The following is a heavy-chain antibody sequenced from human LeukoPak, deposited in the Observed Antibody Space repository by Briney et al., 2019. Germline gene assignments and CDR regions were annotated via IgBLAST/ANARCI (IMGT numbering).Heavy chain of an antibody. CDR1: GGSISSSDYY. J-gene: IGHJ5*02. D-gene: IGHD2-15*01. CDR3: ARALGYCSGGSCTRGYNWFDP. Sequence: PSETLSLTGTVSGGSISSSDYYWGWIRQPPGKGLEWIGSIYYGGGTYYNPSLKSRVTISVDTSMNQFSLKLSFVTTADTAVYYCARALGYCSGGSCTRGYNWFDPWGQGTLVTVPS. V-gene: IGHV4-39*01. CDR2: IYYGGGT.